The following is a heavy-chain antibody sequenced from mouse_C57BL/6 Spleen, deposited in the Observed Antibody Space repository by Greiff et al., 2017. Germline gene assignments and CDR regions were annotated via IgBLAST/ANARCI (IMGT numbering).Heavy chain of an antibody. CDR2: FYPGSGSI. V-gene: IGHV1-62-2*01. J-gene: IGHJ3*01. CDR3: ARPNPYGSFAY. CDR1: GYTFTEYT. Sequence: QVQLQQSGAELVKPGASVKLSCKASGYTFTEYTIHWVKQRSGQGLEWIGWFYPGSGSIKYNEKFKAKATLTADKSSSTVYMERSRLASEDSAVYVRARPNPYGSFAYWGQGALVTASA. D-gene: IGHD1-1*01.